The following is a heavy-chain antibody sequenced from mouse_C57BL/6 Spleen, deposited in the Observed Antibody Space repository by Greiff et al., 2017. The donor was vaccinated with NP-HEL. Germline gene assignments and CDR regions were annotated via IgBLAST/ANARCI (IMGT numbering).Heavy chain of an antibody. CDR3: ARDYGSSYDV. CDR2: IDPSDSET. J-gene: IGHJ1*03. Sequence: VQLQQSGAELVRPGSSVKLSCKASGYTFTSYWMHWVKQRPIQGLEWIGNIDPSDSETHYNQKFKDKATLTVDKSSSTAYMQLSSLTSEDSAVYYCARDYGSSYDVWGTGTTVTVSS. CDR1: GYTFTSYW. V-gene: IGHV1-52*01. D-gene: IGHD1-1*01.